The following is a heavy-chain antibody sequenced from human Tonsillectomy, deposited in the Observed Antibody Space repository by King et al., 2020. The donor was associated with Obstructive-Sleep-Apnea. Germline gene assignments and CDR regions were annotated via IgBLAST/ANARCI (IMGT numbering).Heavy chain of an antibody. CDR1: GGSISSSSYY. CDR3: AREGGSDAFDI. V-gene: IGHV4-39*07. Sequence: QLQESGPGLVKPSETLSLTCTVSGGSISSSSYYWGWIRQPPGKGLEWIGSIYYSGCTYYNPSLKSRVTISVDTSKNQFSLKLSSVPAADTAVYYCAREGGSDAFDIWGQGTMVTVSS. J-gene: IGHJ3*02. CDR2: IYYSGCT.